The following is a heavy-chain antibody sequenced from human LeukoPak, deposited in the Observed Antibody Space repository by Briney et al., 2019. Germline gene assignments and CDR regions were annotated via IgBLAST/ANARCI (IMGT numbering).Heavy chain of an antibody. Sequence: PGGSLRLSCEAFGFTFNGYTMHWVRQAPGKGLEWVSLISWDGVSTSHADSVKGRFTISRDNSKNSLYLQMNSLRSEDTALYYCARDLHGGIDYWGQGTLVTVSS. V-gene: IGHV3-43*01. CDR3: ARDLHGGIDY. CDR2: ISWDGVST. J-gene: IGHJ4*02. CDR1: GFTFNGYT.